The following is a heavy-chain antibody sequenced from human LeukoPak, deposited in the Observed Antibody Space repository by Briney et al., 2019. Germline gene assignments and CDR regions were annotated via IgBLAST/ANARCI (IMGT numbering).Heavy chain of an antibody. J-gene: IGHJ4*02. CDR3: AKDLPSDYDNVWGSSPIDY. Sequence: GGSLRLSCAASGFTFSRCAMNWVRQAPGKGLEWVSVISGSGGSTYYTDSVKGRFTISRDNSKNTLYLHMSSLRAEDTAIYFCAKDLPSDYDNVWGSSPIDYWGQGTLVTVSS. D-gene: IGHD3-16*01. CDR2: ISGSGGST. V-gene: IGHV3-23*01. CDR1: GFTFSRCA.